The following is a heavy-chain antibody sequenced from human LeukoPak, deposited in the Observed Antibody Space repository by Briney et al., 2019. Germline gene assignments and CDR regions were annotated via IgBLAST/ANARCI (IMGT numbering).Heavy chain of an antibody. CDR3: ARGSSMVRGVSPFDP. J-gene: IGHJ5*02. CDR1: GGSISSYY. V-gene: IGHV4-59*01. Sequence: SETLSLTCTVSGGSISSYYWSWIRQPPGKGLEWIGYIYYSGSTNYNPSLKSRVTISVDTSKNQFSLKLSSVTAADTAVYYCARGSSMVRGVSPFDPWGQGTLVTVSP. D-gene: IGHD3-10*01. CDR2: IYYSGST.